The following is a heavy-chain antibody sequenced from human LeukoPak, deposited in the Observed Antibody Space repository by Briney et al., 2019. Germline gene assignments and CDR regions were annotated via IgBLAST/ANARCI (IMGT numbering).Heavy chain of an antibody. CDR1: GGSISSYY. D-gene: IGHD6-13*01. CDR2: IYYSGST. Sequence: PSETLSLTCTVSGGSISSYYWSWIRQPPGKGLEWIGYIYYSGSTNYNPSLKSRVTISVDTSKNQFSLKLSSVTAADTAVYYCAKDPRYSSSLWGQGTLVTVSS. J-gene: IGHJ4*02. CDR3: AKDPRYSSSL. V-gene: IGHV4-59*01.